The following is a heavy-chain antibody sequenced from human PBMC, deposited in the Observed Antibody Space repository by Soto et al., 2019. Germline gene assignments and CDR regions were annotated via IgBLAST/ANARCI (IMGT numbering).Heavy chain of an antibody. CDR3: ARDRKAAAGILGY. V-gene: IGHV3-33*01. CDR1: GFTFSSYG. D-gene: IGHD6-13*01. CDR2: IWYDGSNK. Sequence: GGSLRLSCAASGFTFSSYGMHWVRQAPGKGLEWVAVIWYDGSNKYYADSVKGRFTISRDNSKNTLYLQMNSLRAEDTAVYYCARDRKAAAGILGYWGQGTLVTVSS. J-gene: IGHJ4*02.